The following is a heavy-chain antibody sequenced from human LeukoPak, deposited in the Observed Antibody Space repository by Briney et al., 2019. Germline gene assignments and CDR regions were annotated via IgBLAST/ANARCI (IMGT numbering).Heavy chain of an antibody. Sequence: RPGGSLRLSCAASGFIFSRYTINWVRQAPGKGLEWVSSIWSDSAEIHYADSVKGRFTISRGNAKDSLYLQMNSLRAEDTAVYYCARGVGSGSRLRAGDYWGQGTLVTVSS. V-gene: IGHV3-21*04. J-gene: IGHJ4*02. CDR1: GFIFSRYT. CDR2: IWSDSAEI. CDR3: ARGVGSGSRLRAGDY. D-gene: IGHD1-26*01.